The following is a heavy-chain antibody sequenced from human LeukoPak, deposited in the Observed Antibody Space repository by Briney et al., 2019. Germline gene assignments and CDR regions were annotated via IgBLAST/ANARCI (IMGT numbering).Heavy chain of an antibody. CDR3: AKDIGHYYDSSGYSP. J-gene: IGHJ5*02. CDR2: ISWNSGSI. V-gene: IGHV3-9*01. CDR1: GFTFDDYA. Sequence: GGSLRLSCAASGFTFDDYAMHGVRPAPGRGLEGVSGISWNSGSIGYAASVKGRFTISRDNAKNSLYLQMNSLRAEDTALYYCAKDIGHYYDSSGYSPWGQGTLVTVSS. D-gene: IGHD3-22*01.